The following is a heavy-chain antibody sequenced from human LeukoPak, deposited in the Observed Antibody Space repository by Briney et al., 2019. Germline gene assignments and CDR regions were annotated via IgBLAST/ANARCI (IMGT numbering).Heavy chain of an antibody. J-gene: IGHJ4*02. CDR1: GCTFSSYA. CDR3: ARELVYAGGPGDY. CDR2: ISYDGSNK. D-gene: IGHD2-2*01. Sequence: GRSLRLSCAASGCTFSSYAMHWVRQAPGKGVEWVAVISYDGSNKYYADSVKGRFTISRDNSKNTLYLQMNSLRAEDTAVYYCARELVYAGGPGDYWGQGSQVTVSS. V-gene: IGHV3-30-3*01.